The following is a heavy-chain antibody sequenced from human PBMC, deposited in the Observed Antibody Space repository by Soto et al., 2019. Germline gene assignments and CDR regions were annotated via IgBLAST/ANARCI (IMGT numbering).Heavy chain of an antibody. CDR2: IKSKADGGTT. Sequence: EVQLVESGGGLVKPGVSLRVSCAASGFMFSGAWMSWVRQAPGKGLEWVGRIKSKADGGTTDYAAPVKGRFTISRDDSKNTLYLQMNSLKTEDPAVYYCTIGRGSWFAPWGQGTLVTVSS. V-gene: IGHV3-15*01. D-gene: IGHD3-10*01. CDR3: TIGRGSWFAP. J-gene: IGHJ5*02. CDR1: GFMFSGAW.